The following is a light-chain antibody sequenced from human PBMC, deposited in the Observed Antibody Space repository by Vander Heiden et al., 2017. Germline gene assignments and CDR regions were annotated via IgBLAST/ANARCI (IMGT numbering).Light chain of an antibody. CDR3: AAWDDSLNGRV. Sequence: GQRVTISCSGSSSNIGSNTVNWYQQLPGTAPKLLIYSNNQRPSGVPARFSGSKSGTSASLAISGLQSEDEADYYCAAWDDSLNGRVFGGGTKLTVL. CDR1: SSNIGSNT. J-gene: IGLJ2*01. CDR2: SNN. V-gene: IGLV1-44*01.